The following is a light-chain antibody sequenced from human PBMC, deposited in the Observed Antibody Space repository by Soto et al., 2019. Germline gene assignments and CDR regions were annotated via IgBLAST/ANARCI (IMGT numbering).Light chain of an antibody. J-gene: IGKJ4*01. V-gene: IGKV3-11*01. CDR1: QNVRTF. CDR3: QQLNSYPLT. CDR2: GAS. Sequence: EVVLTQSPATLSLSPGERATLSCRASQNVRTFLDWYQQKPGQAPRLLIYGASTLESGAPSRFSGSGSGTEFTLTISSLQPEDFATYYCQQLNSYPLTFGGGTKVEIK.